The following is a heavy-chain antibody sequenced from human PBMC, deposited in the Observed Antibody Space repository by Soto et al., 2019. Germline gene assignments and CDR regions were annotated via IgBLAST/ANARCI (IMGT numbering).Heavy chain of an antibody. J-gene: IGHJ6*03. D-gene: IGHD2-2*01. CDR3: AKRIVVVPAAGYYMDV. CDR1: GFTFSSYA. CDR2: ISGSGGST. Sequence: GGSLRLSCAASGFTFSSYAMSWVRQAPGKGLEWVSAISGSGGSTYYADSVKGRFTISRDNSKNTQYLQMNSLRAEDTAVYYCAKRIVVVPAAGYYMDVWGKGTTVTVSS. V-gene: IGHV3-23*01.